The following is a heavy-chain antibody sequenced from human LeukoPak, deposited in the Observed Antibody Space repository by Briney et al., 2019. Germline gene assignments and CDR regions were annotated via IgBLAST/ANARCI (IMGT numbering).Heavy chain of an antibody. CDR2: IYYNGKT. J-gene: IGHJ4*02. CDR3: ARVAGASLD. Sequence: SETLSLTCTVSGGSVTYTNYYWGWIRQPPGKGLQWIGVIYYNGKTYYNPSLKSRVTVAVDTSKNQFSLKLSSVTAADTAVYYCARVAGASLDWGQGTLVTVSS. V-gene: IGHV4-39*01. D-gene: IGHD1-26*01. CDR1: GGSVTYTNYY.